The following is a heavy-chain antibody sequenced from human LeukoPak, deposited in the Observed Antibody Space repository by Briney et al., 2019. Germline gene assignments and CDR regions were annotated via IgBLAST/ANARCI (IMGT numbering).Heavy chain of an antibody. CDR2: ISNSGITI. CDR3: ARGLYSSSQY. V-gene: IGHV3-11*04. J-gene: IGHJ4*02. Sequence: AGGSLRLSCAASGFTFNDYYMTWIRQAPGKGLEWVSYISNSGITINYADSVKGRFTISRDNAKNSLYLQMNSLRAEDTAVYYCARGLYSSSQYWGQGTLVTVSS. D-gene: IGHD6-13*01. CDR1: GFTFNDYY.